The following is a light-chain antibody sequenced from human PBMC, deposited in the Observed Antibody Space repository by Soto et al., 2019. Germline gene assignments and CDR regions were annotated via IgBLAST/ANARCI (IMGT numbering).Light chain of an antibody. Sequence: DIQMTQSPSTLSASVGDRVTITCRASQSISSWLAWYQQKPGRSPQLLIYQASRSEIGAPTRISGSGSGTVFTLTISILHPNNFATYCYQYYKESSTFGEGTRLEIK. CDR2: QAS. CDR3: QYYKESST. V-gene: IGKV1-5*03. J-gene: IGKJ1*01. CDR1: QSISSW.